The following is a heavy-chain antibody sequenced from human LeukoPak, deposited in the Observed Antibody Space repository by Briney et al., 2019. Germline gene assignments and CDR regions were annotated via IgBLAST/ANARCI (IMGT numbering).Heavy chain of an antibody. CDR1: GYSFTSYW. D-gene: IGHD2-2*01. Sequence: GESLKISCQGSGYSFTSYWIGWVRQMPGKGLEWMGIIYPGDSDTRYSPSFQGQVTISADKSISTAYLQWSSLKASDTAMYYCARGEVVPAADFDYWGQGTLVTVSS. CDR2: IYPGDSDT. J-gene: IGHJ4*02. V-gene: IGHV5-51*01. CDR3: ARGEVVPAADFDY.